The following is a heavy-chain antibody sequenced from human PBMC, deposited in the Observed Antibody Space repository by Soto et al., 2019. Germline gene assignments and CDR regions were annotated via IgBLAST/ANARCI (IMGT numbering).Heavy chain of an antibody. D-gene: IGHD3-10*01. CDR3: ARDRVTMVRGIISQYYFDY. CDR2: IYSDGGR. J-gene: IGHJ4*01. CDR1: GFTGSSNY. V-gene: IGHV3-66*01. Sequence: EVQLVASGGALVQPGGSLRLSCAASGFTGSSNYMSWVRQAPGKGLQWGSVIYSDGGRYYADSVKGRFTISRDQSKNTLYLQMSSLRVEYTAMYYCARDRVTMVRGIISQYYFDYWGHGTLVTVTS.